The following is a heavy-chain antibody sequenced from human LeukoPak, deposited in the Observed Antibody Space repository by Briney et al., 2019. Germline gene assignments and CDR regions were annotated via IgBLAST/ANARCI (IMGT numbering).Heavy chain of an antibody. CDR2: ISGSGGST. D-gene: IGHD3-22*01. V-gene: IGHV3-23*01. CDR1: GFTFSSYA. CDR3: AKEGAYYDSSGYYPGVSDY. J-gene: IGHJ4*02. Sequence: GGSLRLSCAASGFTFSSYAMSWVRQAPGKGLEWVSAISGSGGSTYYADSVKGRFTISRDNSKNTLYLQMNSLRAEDTAVYYCAKEGAYYDSSGYYPGVSDYWGRGTLVTVSS.